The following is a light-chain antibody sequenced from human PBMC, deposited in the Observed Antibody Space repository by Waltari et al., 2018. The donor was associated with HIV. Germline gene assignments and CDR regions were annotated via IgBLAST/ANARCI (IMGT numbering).Light chain of an antibody. CDR3: SSYAPAFSLM. CDR2: EVT. Sequence: QPALTQPASVSGSPGQSITISCTGPISYIGGLNLVSWFQQHPGRAPKLLISEVTYRPSGVSDRFSASKSGNTASLTISGLQAEDEADYYCSSYAPAFSLMFGGGTKVTVL. CDR1: ISYIGGLNL. V-gene: IGLV2-14*01. J-gene: IGLJ3*02.